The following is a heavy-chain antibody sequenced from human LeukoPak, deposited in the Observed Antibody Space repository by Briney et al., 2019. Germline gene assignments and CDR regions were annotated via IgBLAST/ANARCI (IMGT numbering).Heavy chain of an antibody. J-gene: IGHJ4*02. V-gene: IGHV4-59*01. CDR1: GGSISSYY. CDR3: ARVVVGSSGYLDY. D-gene: IGHD3-22*01. Sequence: SETLSLTCTVSGGSISSYYWSWIRQPPGKGLEWIGYIYYSGSTNYNPSLKSRVTISVDTSKNQFSLKLSSVTAADTAVYYCARVVVGSSGYLDYWGQGTLVIVSS. CDR2: IYYSGST.